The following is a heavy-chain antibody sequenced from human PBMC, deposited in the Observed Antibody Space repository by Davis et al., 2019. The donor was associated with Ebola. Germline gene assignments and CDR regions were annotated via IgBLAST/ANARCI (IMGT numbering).Heavy chain of an antibody. J-gene: IGHJ4*02. V-gene: IGHV1-24*01. Sequence: ASVKVSCKVSGYTLTELSMHWVRQAPGKGLEWMGGFDPEDGETIYAQKFQGRVTITEDTSTDTAYMELSSLRSEDTAVYYCATNGDGSLDYWGQGTLVTVSS. CDR2: FDPEDGET. CDR3: ATNGDGSLDY. CDR1: GYTLTELS. D-gene: IGHD4-17*01.